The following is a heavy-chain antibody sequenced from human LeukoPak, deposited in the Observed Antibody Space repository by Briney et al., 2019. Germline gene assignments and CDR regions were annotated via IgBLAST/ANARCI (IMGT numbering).Heavy chain of an antibody. CDR3: ARGNYYGSGEIDY. CDR2: IYTSGST. CDR1: GGSISSGSYY. V-gene: IGHV4-61*02. D-gene: IGHD3-10*01. Sequence: TLSLXCTVSGGSISSGSYYWSWIRQPAGKGLEWIGRIYTSGSTNYNPSLKSRITISVDTYKNKFSLKLSAVTAADTAVYXXARGNYYGSGEIDYWGQGTLVTVSS. J-gene: IGHJ4*02.